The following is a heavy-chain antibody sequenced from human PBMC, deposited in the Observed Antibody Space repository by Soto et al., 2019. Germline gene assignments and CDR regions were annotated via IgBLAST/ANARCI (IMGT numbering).Heavy chain of an antibody. CDR2: INYSGRT. J-gene: IGHJ2*01. CDR3: ARYIDL. CDR1: GGSISSYY. V-gene: IGHV4-59*01. D-gene: IGHD2-15*01. Sequence: QVQLQESGPGLVKPSETLSLTCTVSGGSISSYYWSWIRQPPGKGLEWIGNINYSGRTNYNPSLKSRFTISINTPKNQFSLKLSSVTAADTAVYYCARYIDLWGHGTLVTVSS.